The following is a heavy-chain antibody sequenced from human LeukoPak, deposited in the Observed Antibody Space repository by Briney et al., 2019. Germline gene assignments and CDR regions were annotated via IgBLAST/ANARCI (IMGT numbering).Heavy chain of an antibody. J-gene: IGHJ4*02. CDR3: ARDFPRDYSSGWYDSVDFDY. V-gene: IGHV3-48*01. Sequence: GGSLRLSCAASGFTFSSYSMNWVRQAPGKGLEWVSYISSSSSTIYYADSVKGRFTISRDNAKNSLYLQMNSLRAEDTAVYYCARDFPRDYSSGWYDSVDFDYWGQGTLVTVSS. CDR1: GFTFSSYS. D-gene: IGHD6-19*01. CDR2: ISSSSSTI.